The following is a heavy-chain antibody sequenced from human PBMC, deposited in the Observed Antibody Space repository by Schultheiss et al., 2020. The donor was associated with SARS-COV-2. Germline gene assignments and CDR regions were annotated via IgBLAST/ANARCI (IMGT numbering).Heavy chain of an antibody. Sequence: SQTLSLTCTVSGGSISSYYWSWIRQPAGKGLEWIGRIYTSGSTNYNPSLRGRVTISVDTSKNQFSLKLSSVTAADTAVYYCARGGQRGNYFDYWGQGTLVTVSS. V-gene: IGHV4-4*07. CDR2: IYTSGST. D-gene: IGHD6-25*01. CDR1: GGSISSYY. CDR3: ARGGQRGNYFDY. J-gene: IGHJ4*02.